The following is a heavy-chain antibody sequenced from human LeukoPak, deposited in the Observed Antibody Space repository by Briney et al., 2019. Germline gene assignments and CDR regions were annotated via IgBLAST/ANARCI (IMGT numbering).Heavy chain of an antibody. V-gene: IGHV4-59*02. J-gene: IGHJ4*02. D-gene: IGHD2-15*01. CDR3: ARWDCSGGSCQTGFDY. CDR1: GGSVSSDY. Sequence: SETLLLTCSVSGGSVSSDYWSWIRQPPGKGLEWIGYIYYSGSTNYNPSLKSRVTISVDTSKNQFSLKLSSVTAADTAVYYCARWDCSGGSCQTGFDYWGQRTLVTVSS. CDR2: IYYSGST.